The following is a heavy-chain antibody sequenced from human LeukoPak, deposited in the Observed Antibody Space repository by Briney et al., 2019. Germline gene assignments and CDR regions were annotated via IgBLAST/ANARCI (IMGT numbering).Heavy chain of an antibody. CDR3: ARKGYSISWYSP. J-gene: IGHJ5*02. V-gene: IGHV4-4*02. Sequence: SGTLSLTCAVSGGSINSNNWWSWVRQPPGKGLEWIGEIYHSGSTNYNPSLKSRVTISVDKSKKQFSLNLSSVTAADTAVYYCARKGYSISWYSPWGQGTLVTVSS. CDR2: IYHSGST. CDR1: GGSINSNNW. D-gene: IGHD6-13*01.